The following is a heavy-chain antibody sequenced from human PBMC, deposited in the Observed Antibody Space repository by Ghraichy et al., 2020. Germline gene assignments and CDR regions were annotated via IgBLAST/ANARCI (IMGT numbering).Heavy chain of an antibody. V-gene: IGHV3-43*02. CDR3: AKGGGDEPWWFDP. D-gene: IGHD2-21*02. Sequence: GESLNISCAASRFTFDDYAMHWVRQAPGKGLEWVSLISGDGGSTYYADSVKGRFTISRDNSKNSLYLQMNSLRTEDTALYYCAKGGGDEPWWFDPWGQGTLVTVSS. CDR2: ISGDGGST. CDR1: RFTFDDYA. J-gene: IGHJ5*02.